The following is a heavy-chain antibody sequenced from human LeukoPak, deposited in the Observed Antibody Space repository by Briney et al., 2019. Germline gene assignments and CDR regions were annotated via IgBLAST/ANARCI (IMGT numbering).Heavy chain of an antibody. CDR1: GYTFASYD. CDR3: ARNYGDSSVDY. V-gene: IGHV1-8*01. J-gene: IGHJ4*02. D-gene: IGHD4-17*01. Sequence: ASVKVSCKASGYTFASYDINWVRQATGQGLEWMGWMNPNSGNTGYAQKFQGRVTMTRNTSISTAYMGLSSLRSEDTAIYYCARNYGDSSVDYWGQGTLVTVSS. CDR2: MNPNSGNT.